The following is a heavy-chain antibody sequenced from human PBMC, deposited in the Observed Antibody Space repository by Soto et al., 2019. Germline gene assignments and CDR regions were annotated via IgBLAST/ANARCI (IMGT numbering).Heavy chain of an antibody. V-gene: IGHV4-59*01. J-gene: IGHJ4*02. D-gene: IGHD3-10*01. CDR2: IYYSGST. CDR1: GGSISSYY. Sequence: QVQLQESGPGLVKPSETLSLTCTVSGGSISSYYWSWIRQPPGKGLEWIGYIYYSGSTNYNPSLKSRSTISVDTSKNQCSRKRSSVPAADTAVYSCARVGGFGVRGSFDYWGQETLVPVPS. CDR3: ARVGGFGVRGSFDY.